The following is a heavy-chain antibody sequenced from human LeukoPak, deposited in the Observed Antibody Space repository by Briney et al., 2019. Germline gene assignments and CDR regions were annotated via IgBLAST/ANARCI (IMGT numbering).Heavy chain of an antibody. V-gene: IGHV1-18*01. Sequence: ASVKVSCKASGYTFTSYGISWVRQAPGQGLEWMGWISAYNGNTNYAQKLQGRVTMTTDTSTSTAYMELRSLRSGDTAVYYCARGDYYDSSGYLDDYWGQGTLVTVSS. D-gene: IGHD3-22*01. CDR2: ISAYNGNT. CDR3: ARGDYYDSSGYLDDY. J-gene: IGHJ4*02. CDR1: GYTFTSYG.